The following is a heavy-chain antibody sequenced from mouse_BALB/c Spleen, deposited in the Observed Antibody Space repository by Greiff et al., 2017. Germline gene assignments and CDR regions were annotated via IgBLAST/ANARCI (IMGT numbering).Heavy chain of an antibody. J-gene: IGHJ4*01. V-gene: IGHV14-1*02. D-gene: IGHD2-1*01. CDR3: ARTGNYVDYAMDY. CDR1: GFNIKDYY. CDR2: IDPENGNT. Sequence: EVQLQQSGAELVRPGALVKLSCKASGFNIKDYYMHWVKQRPEQGLEWIGSIDPENGNTIYDPKFQGKASITADTSSNTAYLQLSSLTSEDTAVYYCARTGNYVDYAMDYWGQGTSVTVSS.